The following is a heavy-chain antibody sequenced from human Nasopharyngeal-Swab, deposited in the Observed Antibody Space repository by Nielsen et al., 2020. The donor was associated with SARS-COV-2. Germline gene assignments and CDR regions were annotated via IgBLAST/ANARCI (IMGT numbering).Heavy chain of an antibody. D-gene: IGHD5-12*01. Sequence: SVKVSCKASGYTFTSYDISWVRQAPGQGLEWMGGIIPIFGTANYAQKFQGRVTITADKSTSTAYMELSSLRSEDTAVYYCARDLNSGYSGYEGDYWGQGTLVTVSS. J-gene: IGHJ4*02. CDR3: ARDLNSGYSGYEGDY. CDR1: GYTFTSYD. CDR2: IIPIFGTA. V-gene: IGHV1-69*06.